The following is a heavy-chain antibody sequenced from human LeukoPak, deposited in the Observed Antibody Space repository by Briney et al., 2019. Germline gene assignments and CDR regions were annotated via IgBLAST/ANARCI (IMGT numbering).Heavy chain of an antibody. J-gene: IGHJ4*02. V-gene: IGHV1-8*01. CDR3: ARGSDLGSGYPNY. CDR1: GYTFSNYD. D-gene: IGHD3-22*01. CDR2: LHPNSGDT. Sequence: ASVTVSCKASGYTFSNYDISWVRQATGQGLEWRGWLHPNSGDTGYAQKFQGRVTMTRDTSISTAYMELSSLTSEDTAVYYCARGSDLGSGYPNYWGQGTLVTVSS.